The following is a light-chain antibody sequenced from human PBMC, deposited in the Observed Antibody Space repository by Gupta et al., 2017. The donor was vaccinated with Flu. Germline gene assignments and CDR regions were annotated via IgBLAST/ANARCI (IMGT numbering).Light chain of an antibody. V-gene: IGLV1-51*02. J-gene: IGLJ1*01. CDR2: ENN. CDR3: GTWDGSLSTGV. CDR1: SSNIGNNY. Sequence: SSSNIGNNYVSWYQQLPGTAPKLLIYENNKRPSGVPDRFSGSKSGTSAALGITGLQTGDEADYYCGTWDGSLSTGVFGTGTKVTVL.